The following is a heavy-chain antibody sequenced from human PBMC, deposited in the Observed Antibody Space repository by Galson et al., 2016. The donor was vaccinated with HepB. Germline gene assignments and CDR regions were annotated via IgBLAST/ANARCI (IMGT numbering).Heavy chain of an antibody. J-gene: IGHJ1*01. CDR3: ARAIRNQLLSEH. Sequence: SVKVSCKASGYTFRAYDISWVRQAPGQGLEWMGWMNPDSGNTGYGQRLRGRIAMTSDASINTAYMEVHRLRSEDTAVYYCARAIRNQLLSEHWGQGTLSTVSS. CDR2: MNPDSGNT. D-gene: IGHD1-14*01. CDR1: GYTFRAYD. V-gene: IGHV1-8*02.